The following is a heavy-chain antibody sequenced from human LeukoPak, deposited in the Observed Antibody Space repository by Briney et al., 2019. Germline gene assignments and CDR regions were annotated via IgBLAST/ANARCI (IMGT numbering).Heavy chain of an antibody. CDR3: ARDPAVSDTAMVKYFDY. CDR1: GFTFSSYS. V-gene: IGHV3-21*01. CDR2: ISSSSSYI. J-gene: IGHJ4*02. D-gene: IGHD5-18*01. Sequence: GGSLRLSCAASGFTFSSYSMNWVRQAPGKGLEWVSSISSSSSYIYYADPVKGRFTISRDNAKNSLYLQMNSLRAEDTAVYYCARDPAVSDTAMVKYFDYWGQGTLVTVSS.